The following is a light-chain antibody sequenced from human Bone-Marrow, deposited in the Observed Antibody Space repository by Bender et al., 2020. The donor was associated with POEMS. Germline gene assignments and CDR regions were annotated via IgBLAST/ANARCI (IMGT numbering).Light chain of an antibody. CDR3: ATWDDNLNGRV. V-gene: IGLV1-50*01. J-gene: IGLJ2*01. CDR1: SYNIGAGYD. Sequence: QSVLTQQPSASGAPGQSVTISCTGSSYNIGAGYDVHWYQQLPGTVPKLLIFGYTKRPSGVPARFSGSKSGTSASLAISGLRSDDEGDYYCATWDDNLNGRVFGGGTKLTVL. CDR2: GYT.